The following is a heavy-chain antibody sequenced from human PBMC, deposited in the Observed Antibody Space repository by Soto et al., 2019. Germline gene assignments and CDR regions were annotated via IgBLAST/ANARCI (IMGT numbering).Heavy chain of an antibody. D-gene: IGHD5-12*01. J-gene: IGHJ4*02. CDR1: GFTFSSQT. Sequence: EVQLLESGGGLVQPGGSLRLSCAASGFTFSSQTMSWVRQAPGKGLEWVSVISSSGSTSYTDSVEGRFTISKDSSKNTLYLQLNSLGVADTAVYYCAKGARDVDYWGQGTLVTVSS. CDR2: ISSSGST. CDR3: AKGARDVDY. V-gene: IGHV3-23*01.